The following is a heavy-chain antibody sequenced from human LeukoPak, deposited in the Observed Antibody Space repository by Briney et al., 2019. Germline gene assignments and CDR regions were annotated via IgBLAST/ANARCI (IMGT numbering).Heavy chain of an antibody. J-gene: IGHJ4*02. V-gene: IGHV4-34*01. CDR3: ARGLPSGYSSGWYNY. CDR1: GGSFSGYY. D-gene: IGHD6-19*01. Sequence: SEILSLTCAVYGGSFSGYYWSWIRQPPGKGLEWIGEINHSGSTNYNPSLKSRVTISVDTSKNQFSLKLSSVTAADTAVYYCARGLPSGYSSGWYNYWGQGTLVTVSS. CDR2: INHSGST.